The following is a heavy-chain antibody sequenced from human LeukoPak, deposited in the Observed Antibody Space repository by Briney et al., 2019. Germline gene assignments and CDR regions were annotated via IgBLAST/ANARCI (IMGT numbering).Heavy chain of an antibody. CDR1: GFTFSKYW. CDR2: INTDGTVT. V-gene: IGHV3-74*01. J-gene: IGHJ4*02. CDR3: ATKQWLAPPPDS. D-gene: IGHD6-19*01. Sequence: GRSLRLSCAASGFTFSKYWMLWVRQDPGKGLESVSRINTDGTVTTYADSVKGRFTVSRDNADNTMFLQMNSVRDEDTAVYYCATKQWLAPPPDSWGQGTPVTVSS.